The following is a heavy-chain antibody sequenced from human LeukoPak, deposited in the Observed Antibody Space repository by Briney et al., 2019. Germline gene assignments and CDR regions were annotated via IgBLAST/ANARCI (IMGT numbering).Heavy chain of an antibody. CDR3: VRDLWARGETTAIGPFDP. J-gene: IGHJ5*02. V-gene: IGHV3-30*02. CDR2: IRYDGSNK. D-gene: IGHD3-16*01. CDR1: GFTFSSYG. Sequence: PGGSLRLSCAASGFTFSSYGMHWVRQAPGKGLEWVAFIRYDGSNKYYADSVKGRFTISRDNARNSLSLQMSNLRVEDTAVYYCVRDLWARGETTAIGPFDPWGQGTLVIVSS.